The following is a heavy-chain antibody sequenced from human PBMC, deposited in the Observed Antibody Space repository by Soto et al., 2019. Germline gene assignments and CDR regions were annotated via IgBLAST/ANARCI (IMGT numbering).Heavy chain of an antibody. CDR2: IYYSGST. D-gene: IGHD3-10*01. V-gene: IGHV4-30-4*01. Sequence: QVQLQESGPGLVKPSQTLSLTCTVSVGSISSGDYYWSWIRQPPGKGMEWIGYIYYSGSTYYNPSLKSRVTISVDTTKKQFALKLSSVTAADTAVYYCARDYVGVAPGWFDPWGQGTLVTVSS. J-gene: IGHJ5*02. CDR3: ARDYVGVAPGWFDP. CDR1: VGSISSGDYY.